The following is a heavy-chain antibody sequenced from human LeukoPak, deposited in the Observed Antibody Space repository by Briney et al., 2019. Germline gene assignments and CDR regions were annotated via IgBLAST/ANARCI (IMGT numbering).Heavy chain of an antibody. CDR1: GYTFTGYY. CDR2: INPISWCT. CDR3: ARGGVFLVDTAMVADY. J-gene: IGHJ4*02. D-gene: IGHD5-18*01. V-gene: IGHV1-2*06. Sequence: ASVKVSCKASGYTFTGYYMHLVRHAPGQGLEWIGRINPISWCTNYVQQFQRGVTMPRDTSISTGYMELSRLRSDDTAVYYSARGGVFLVDTAMVADYWGQGTLVTVSS.